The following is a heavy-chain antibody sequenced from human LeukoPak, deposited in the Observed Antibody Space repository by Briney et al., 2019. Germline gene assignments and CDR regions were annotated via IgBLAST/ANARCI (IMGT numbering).Heavy chain of an antibody. CDR3: ARDYYDSSGYYYFDY. Sequence: GGSLRLSCAASGFTFSSYWMSWVRQAPGKRLEWVANIKQDGSEKYYVDSVKGRFTISRDNAKNSLYLQMNSLRAEDTAVYYCARDYYDSSGYYYFDYWGQGTLVTVSS. D-gene: IGHD3-22*01. V-gene: IGHV3-7*01. CDR1: GFTFSSYW. J-gene: IGHJ4*02. CDR2: IKQDGSEK.